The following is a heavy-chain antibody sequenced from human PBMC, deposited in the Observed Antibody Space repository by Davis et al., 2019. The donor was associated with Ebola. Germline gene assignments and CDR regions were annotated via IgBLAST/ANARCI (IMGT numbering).Heavy chain of an antibody. V-gene: IGHV3-74*01. D-gene: IGHD2-2*01. CDR2: ISSDGGIT. CDR1: GLNFRSFA. CDR3: ARSSYQPDY. Sequence: PGGSLRLSCAASGLNFRSFAMSWVRQAPGKGLVYVSRISSDGGITSYADSVKGRFSISRASTSNTLYLQMNGLRAEDTAVYYCARSSYQPDYWGQGTLVTVSS. J-gene: IGHJ4*02.